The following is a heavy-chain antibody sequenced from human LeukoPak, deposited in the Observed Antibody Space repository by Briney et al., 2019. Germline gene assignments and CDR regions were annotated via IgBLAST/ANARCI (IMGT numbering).Heavy chain of an antibody. V-gene: IGHV3-7*01. Sequence: PGGSLRLSCAASGFTFSSYWMSWVRQAPGKGLEWVANIKQDGSEKYYVDSVKSRFTISRDNAKNSLYLQMNSLRAEDTAVYYCAREQQLVRYYYYYYGMDVWGQGTTVTVSS. D-gene: IGHD6-13*01. CDR1: GFTFSSYW. CDR3: AREQQLVRYYYYYYGMDV. CDR2: IKQDGSEK. J-gene: IGHJ6*02.